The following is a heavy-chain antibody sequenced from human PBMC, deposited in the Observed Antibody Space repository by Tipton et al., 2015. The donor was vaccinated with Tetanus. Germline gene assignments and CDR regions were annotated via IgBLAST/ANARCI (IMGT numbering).Heavy chain of an antibody. CDR1: GFPFSAFS. CDR3: AKGTGYYGMDV. CDR2: ISGVSTYM. D-gene: IGHD2-8*02. J-gene: IGHJ6*02. Sequence: SLRLSCAASGFPFSAFSMHWVRQAPGKGLEWVSSISGVSTYMYYTDSVKGRFTISRDNAKNSLYLQMNSLRAEDTALYYCAKGTGYYGMDVWGQGTTVTVSS. V-gene: IGHV3-21*04.